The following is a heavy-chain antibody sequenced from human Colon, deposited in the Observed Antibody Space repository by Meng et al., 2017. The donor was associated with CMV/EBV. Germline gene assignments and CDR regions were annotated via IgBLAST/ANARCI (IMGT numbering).Heavy chain of an antibody. CDR1: GYSFSKFW. V-gene: IGHV5-51*01. CDR2: IYPGDSDA. J-gene: IGHJ6*02. D-gene: IGHD2-8*01. Sequence: GGSLRLSCEGSGYSFSKFWMGWVRQKPGKGLEWMGVIYPGDSDARYSPSFQGQVTMSVDKSITTAFLQWDSLKASDTATYYCARLGYCTTSACAGADGYFYGMDVWGQGTTVTVSS. CDR3: ARLGYCTTSACAGADGYFYGMDV.